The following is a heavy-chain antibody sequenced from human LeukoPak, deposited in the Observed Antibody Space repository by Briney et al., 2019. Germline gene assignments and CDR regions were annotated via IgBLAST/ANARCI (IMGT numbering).Heavy chain of an antibody. CDR1: GGSISNYY. J-gene: IGHJ4*02. CDR3: ARRDSSSWYFDY. V-gene: IGHV4-4*07. D-gene: IGHD6-13*01. Sequence: SETLSLTCTVSGGSISNYYWSWIRQPAGKGLEWIGRIYSSGSTNYSPSLQSRVTMSLDTSKNQFSLKLSSVTAADTAVYYCARRDSSSWYFDYWGQGTLVTVSS. CDR2: IYSSGST.